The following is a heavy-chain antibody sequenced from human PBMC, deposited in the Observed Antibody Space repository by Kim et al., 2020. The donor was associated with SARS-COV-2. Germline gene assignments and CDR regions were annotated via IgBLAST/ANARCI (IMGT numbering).Heavy chain of an antibody. V-gene: IGHV3-30*18. CDR1: GFTFSSYG. J-gene: IGHJ4*02. D-gene: IGHD3-3*01. Sequence: GGSLRLSCAASGFTFSSYGMHWVRQAPGKGLEWVAVISYDGSNNYYADSVKGRFTISRDNSKNTLYLQMNSLRAEDTAVYYCAKVEWSGYLSTECPDYWGQGTLVTVSS. CDR2: ISYDGSNN. CDR3: AKVEWSGYLSTECPDY.